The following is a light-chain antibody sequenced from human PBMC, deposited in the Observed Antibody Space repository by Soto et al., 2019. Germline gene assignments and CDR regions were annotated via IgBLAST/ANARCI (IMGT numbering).Light chain of an antibody. CDR3: QQRSNWPSIT. CDR2: GAS. CDR1: QSVTSSY. J-gene: IGKJ5*01. V-gene: IGKV3-11*01. Sequence: EIVLTQSPGTLSLSPGERATLSCRASQSVTSSYLAWYQQKPGLAPRLLIYGASNRATGIPARFSGSGSGTDFTLTINSLEPEDFAVYYCQQRSNWPSITFGQGTRLEIK.